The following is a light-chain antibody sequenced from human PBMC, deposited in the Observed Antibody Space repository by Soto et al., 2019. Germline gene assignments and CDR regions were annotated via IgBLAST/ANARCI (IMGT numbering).Light chain of an antibody. CDR2: DAS. J-gene: IGKJ4*01. CDR1: QSVRSY. V-gene: IGKV3-11*01. Sequence: EIVLTQSPATLSLSPGERGTPSCRASQSVRSYLAWYQQKPGQAPRLLIYDASNRATGIPARFSGSGSGTDFTLTISSLEPEDFAVYYCQHRSSWPLTFGGGTKV. CDR3: QHRSSWPLT.